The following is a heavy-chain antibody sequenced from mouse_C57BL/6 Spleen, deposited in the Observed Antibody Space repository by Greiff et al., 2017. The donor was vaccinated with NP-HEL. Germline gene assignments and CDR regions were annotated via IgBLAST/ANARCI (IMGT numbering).Heavy chain of an antibody. CDR1: GYAFSSSW. V-gene: IGHV1-82*01. CDR3: ARSPFFYGSSFDY. Sequence: QVQLQQSGPELVKPGASVKISCKASGYAFSSSWMNWVKQRPGKGLEWIGRIYPGDGDTNYNGKFKGKATLTADKSSSTAYMQLSSLTSEDSAVYFCARSPFFYGSSFDYWGQGTTLTVSS. J-gene: IGHJ2*01. CDR2: IYPGDGDT. D-gene: IGHD1-1*01.